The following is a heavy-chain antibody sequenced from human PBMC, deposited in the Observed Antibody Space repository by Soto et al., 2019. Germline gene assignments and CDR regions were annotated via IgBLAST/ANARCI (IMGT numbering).Heavy chain of an antibody. Sequence: PGGSLRLSCAASGFIFSSYAMHWVRQAPGKGLEWVALIWYDGTNTYSADSLKGRLTISRDNSKDTLYLQMNKLRAEDTGVYFCARGLNADAARVHFWGQGVLVTVSS. J-gene: IGHJ4*02. D-gene: IGHD3-10*01. V-gene: IGHV3-33*01. CDR3: ARGLNADAARVHF. CDR2: IWYDGTNT. CDR1: GFIFSSYA.